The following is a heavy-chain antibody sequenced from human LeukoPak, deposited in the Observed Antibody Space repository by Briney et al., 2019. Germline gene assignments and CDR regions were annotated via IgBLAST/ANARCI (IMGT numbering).Heavy chain of an antibody. J-gene: IGHJ6*03. D-gene: IGHD3-3*01. CDR1: GFTFSSYW. CDR3: ARYYDFWSSYSSYYYMDV. CDR2: ISSSSNYI. Sequence: PGGSLRLSCAASGFTFSSYWMHWVRHAPGKGLEWVSSISSSSNYIYYADSVKGRVTISRDNAKSSLYLQMNSLRAEDAAVYYCARYYDFWSSYSSYYYMDVWGKGTTVTVSS. V-gene: IGHV3-21*01.